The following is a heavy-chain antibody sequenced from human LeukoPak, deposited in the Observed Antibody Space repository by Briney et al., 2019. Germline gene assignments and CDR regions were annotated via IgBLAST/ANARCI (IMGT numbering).Heavy chain of an antibody. J-gene: IGHJ4*02. CDR3: ARVTMDYGDYDVDY. D-gene: IGHD4-17*01. CDR1: GFTFSSYE. CDR2: ISSSGSTI. V-gene: IGHV3-48*03. Sequence: PGGSLRLSCAASGFTFSSYEMNWVRQAPGKGLEWVSYISSSGSTIYYADSVKGRFTISRDNAKNSLYLQMNSLRAEDTAVYYCARVTMDYGDYDVDYWGQGTLVTVSS.